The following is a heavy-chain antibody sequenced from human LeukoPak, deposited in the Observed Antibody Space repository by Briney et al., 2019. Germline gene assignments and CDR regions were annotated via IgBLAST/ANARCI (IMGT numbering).Heavy chain of an antibody. CDR2: ISSSSSYI. V-gene: IGHV3-21*04. Sequence: GGSLRLSCAASGFTFSSYSMNWVRQAPGKGLEWVSSISSSSSYIYYADSVKGRFTISRDNAKNSLYLHMNSLRAEDTAIYYCARDREYGDCAFDTWGQGTMVTVSS. CDR3: ARDREYGDCAFDT. J-gene: IGHJ3*02. D-gene: IGHD4-17*01. CDR1: GFTFSSYS.